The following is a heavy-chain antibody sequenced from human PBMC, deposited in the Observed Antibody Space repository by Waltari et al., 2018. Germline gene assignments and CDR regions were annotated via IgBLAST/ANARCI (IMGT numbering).Heavy chain of an antibody. CDR1: GYSISSGYY. CDR2: IYHSGST. D-gene: IGHD3-3*01. V-gene: IGHV4-38-2*01. CDR3: ASGSIFGVVIPDY. Sequence: QVQLQESGPGLVKPSETLSLTCPVSGYSISSGYYWGWIRQPPGKGLEWIGSIYHSGSTYYNPSLKSRVTISVDTSKNQFSLKLSSVTAADTAVYYCASGSIFGVVIPDYWGQGTLVTVSS. J-gene: IGHJ4*02.